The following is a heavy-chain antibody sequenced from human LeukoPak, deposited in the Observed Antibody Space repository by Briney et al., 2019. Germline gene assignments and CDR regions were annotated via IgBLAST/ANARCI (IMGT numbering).Heavy chain of an antibody. CDR3: AREGYCSSTSCYRSYYYGMDV. Sequence: GGSLRLSCAASGFTFSSYSMNWVRQAPGKGLEWVSSISSSSYIYYADSVKGQFTISRDNAKNSLYLQMNSLRAEDTAVYYCAREGYCSSTSCYRSYYYGMDVWGQGTTVTVSS. D-gene: IGHD2-2*01. V-gene: IGHV3-21*01. CDR2: ISSSSYI. J-gene: IGHJ6*02. CDR1: GFTFSSYS.